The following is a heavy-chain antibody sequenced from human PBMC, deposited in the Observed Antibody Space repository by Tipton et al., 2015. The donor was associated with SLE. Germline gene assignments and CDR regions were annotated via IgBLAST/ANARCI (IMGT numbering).Heavy chain of an antibody. J-gene: IGHJ4*02. Sequence: GSLRLSCAASGFAFSSSWMNWVRQAPGKGLEWVANIKEDGSEKHYVDSVKDRLTISRDNAKNSLYLHMNSLRAEDTAVYYCARGKYYFDYWGQGALVTVSS. CDR3: ARGKYYFDY. CDR2: IKEDGSEK. CDR1: GFAFSSSW. V-gene: IGHV3-7*01.